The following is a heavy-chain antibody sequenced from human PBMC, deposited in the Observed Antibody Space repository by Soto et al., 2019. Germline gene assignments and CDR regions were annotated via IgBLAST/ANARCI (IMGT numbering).Heavy chain of an antibody. J-gene: IGHJ5*02. CDR1: GYTFTMYG. CDR2: INAANGDT. V-gene: IGHV1-3*01. Sequence: GASVKVSCKASGYTFTMYGIHCVLQSRLQRLEWMGWINAANGDTKYSPKFQGRVTITRDTSASTAYIELSSLRSEDTAVYYCVRRHVSATGIDWFDPWGQGTLVTVSS. CDR3: VRRHVSATGIDWFDP. D-gene: IGHD6-13*01.